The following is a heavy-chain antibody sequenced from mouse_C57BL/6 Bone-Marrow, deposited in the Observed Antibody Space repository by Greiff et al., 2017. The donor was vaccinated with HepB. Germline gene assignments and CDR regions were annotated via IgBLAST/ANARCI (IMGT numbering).Heavy chain of an antibody. Sequence: VQLQQSGPELVKPGASVKISCKASGYAFSSSWMNWVKQRPGKGLEWIGRIYPGDGDTNYNGKFKGKATLTADKSSSTAYMQLSSLTSEDSAVYFCASLITTVVAYFDYWGQGTTLTVSS. J-gene: IGHJ2*01. V-gene: IGHV1-82*01. CDR1: GYAFSSSW. D-gene: IGHD1-1*01. CDR2: IYPGDGDT. CDR3: ASLITTVVAYFDY.